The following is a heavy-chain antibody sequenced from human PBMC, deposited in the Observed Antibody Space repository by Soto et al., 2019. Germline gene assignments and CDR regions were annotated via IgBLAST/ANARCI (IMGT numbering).Heavy chain of an antibody. CDR3: AGGSLKSWFYP. CDR1: NGSISSSGYY. J-gene: IGHJ5*02. V-gene: IGHV4-31*02. Sequence: SETLSLTLNVSNGSISSSGYYWSWIRQHPGQGLEWIGYIYDSGSTYYNPSLKSRVTISVDTSKNQFSLKLGSVTAADTAIYYCAGGSLKSWFYPWAQGTLVPVSS. CDR2: IYDSGST. D-gene: IGHD3-16*01.